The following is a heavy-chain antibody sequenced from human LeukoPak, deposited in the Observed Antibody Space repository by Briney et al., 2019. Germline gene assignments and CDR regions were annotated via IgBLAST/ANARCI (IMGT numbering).Heavy chain of an antibody. Sequence: SETLSLTCTVSGGSISSYYWSWIRQPPGKGLEWIGYIYYSGSTNYNPSLKSRVTISVDTSKNQFSLKLSSVTAADTAVYYCARAPPDYGDYVGLYYFDYWGQGTLVTVSS. D-gene: IGHD4-17*01. CDR2: IYYSGST. CDR1: GGSISSYY. CDR3: ARAPPDYGDYVGLYYFDY. J-gene: IGHJ4*02. V-gene: IGHV4-59*01.